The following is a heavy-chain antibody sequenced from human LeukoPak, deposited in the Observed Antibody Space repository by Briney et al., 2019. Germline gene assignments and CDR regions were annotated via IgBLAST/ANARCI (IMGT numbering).Heavy chain of an antibody. Sequence: SETLSLTCTVSGGSISSSRYYWGWIRQPPGTGLEWLGSIYYSGSTYYNPSLNSRVTVSVDTSKNQFSLRLSSVTAADTALYYCTAGPWYFDYWGQGTLVTVSS. CDR1: GGSISSSRYY. CDR3: TAGPWYFDY. J-gene: IGHJ4*02. CDR2: IYYSGST. D-gene: IGHD6-13*01. V-gene: IGHV4-39*01.